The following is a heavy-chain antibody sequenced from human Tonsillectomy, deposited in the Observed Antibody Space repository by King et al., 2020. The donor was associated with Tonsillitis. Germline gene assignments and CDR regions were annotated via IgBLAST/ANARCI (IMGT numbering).Heavy chain of an antibody. CDR2: ISGYNGNT. CDR3: GRVDIVVVEATPNGGWFDP. Sequence: QLVQSGGEVRKPGASVKVSCKASGYTFTNYGITWVRQAPGQGLEWMGWISGYNGNTNYAQKLQGRVTMTTDTSTSTAYMELRSLRSDDTAVYYCGRVDIVVVEATPNGGWFDPGGQGTLVTVSS. CDR1: GYTFTNYG. J-gene: IGHJ5*02. D-gene: IGHD2-2*01. V-gene: IGHV1-18*01.